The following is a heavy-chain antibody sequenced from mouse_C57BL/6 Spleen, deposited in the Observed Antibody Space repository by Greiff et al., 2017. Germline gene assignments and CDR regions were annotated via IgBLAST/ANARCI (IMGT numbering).Heavy chain of an antibody. D-gene: IGHD2-5*01. CDR1: GFTFSSYA. CDR3: ARGSYYSNFDC. Sequence: EVQLVESGGGLVKPGGSLKLSCAASGFTFSSYAMSWVRQTPEKRLEWVATISDGGSYTYYPDNVKGRFTISRDNAKNTLYLQMSHLKSEDTAMYYCARGSYYSNFDCWGQGTTLTVSS. V-gene: IGHV5-4*01. CDR2: ISDGGSYT. J-gene: IGHJ2*01.